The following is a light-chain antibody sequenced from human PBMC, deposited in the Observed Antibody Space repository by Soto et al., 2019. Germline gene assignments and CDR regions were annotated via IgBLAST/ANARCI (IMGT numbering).Light chain of an antibody. J-gene: IGKJ2*01. CDR2: GAS. CDR3: QLYGGSPLYT. CDR1: QSVSATY. Sequence: ETVLTQSPGTLSLSPGERVTLSCRTSQSVSATYLAWYQQRPGQAPRLLIYGASHRATGIPDRFTGSTSGTHFTLTISSLEPEDFAVYYCQLYGGSPLYTFGQGTKLEIK. V-gene: IGKV3-20*01.